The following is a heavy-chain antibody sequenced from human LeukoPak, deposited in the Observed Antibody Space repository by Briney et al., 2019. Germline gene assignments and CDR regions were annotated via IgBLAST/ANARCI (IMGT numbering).Heavy chain of an antibody. CDR1: GFTFSSYA. CDR2: ISGSGGST. CDR3: AEDLKPDSSGYYPAPDAFDI. J-gene: IGHJ3*02. D-gene: IGHD3-22*01. Sequence: GGSLRLSCAASGFTFSSYAMSWVRQAPGKGLEWVSAISGSGGSTYYADSVKGRFTISRDNSKNTLYLQMNGLRAEDTAVYYCAEDLKPDSSGYYPAPDAFDIWGQGTMVTVSS. V-gene: IGHV3-23*01.